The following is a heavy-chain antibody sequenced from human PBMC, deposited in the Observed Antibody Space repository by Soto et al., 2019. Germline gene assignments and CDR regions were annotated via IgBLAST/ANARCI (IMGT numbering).Heavy chain of an antibody. Sequence: QVQLVQSGGEVKKPGASVKVSCKASGDTVTNYGISWVRQAPGQGLEWMGWISFYNGNTNYAQKLQGRVTLNTDTATSTAYMEVRSLRSDDQAVYYCGNATSIAVAGNENWGQGTQVTVSS. D-gene: IGHD6-19*01. V-gene: IGHV1-18*01. CDR1: GDTVTNYG. CDR2: ISFYNGNT. J-gene: IGHJ4*02. CDR3: GNATSIAVAGNEN.